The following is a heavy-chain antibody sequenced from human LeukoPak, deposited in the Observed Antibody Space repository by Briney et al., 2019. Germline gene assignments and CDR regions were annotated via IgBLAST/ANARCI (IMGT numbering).Heavy chain of an antibody. CDR3: ARDFEHYDSGAYYDVLDI. CDR2: INQDGSVK. CDR1: GCTFSSYG. Sequence: PGGSLRLSCAASGCTFSSYGRHWVRQTPGKGLEWVANINQDGSVKYYLDSVKGRFTISRDNAKNSLYLQMNSLRADDTAVYYCARDFEHYDSGAYYDVLDIWGQGTMVTVSS. V-gene: IGHV3-7*01. J-gene: IGHJ3*02. D-gene: IGHD3-22*01.